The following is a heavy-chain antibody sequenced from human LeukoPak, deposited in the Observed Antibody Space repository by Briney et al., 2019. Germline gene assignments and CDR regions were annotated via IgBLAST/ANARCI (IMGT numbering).Heavy chain of an antibody. V-gene: IGHV3-21*01. Sequence: GGSLRLSCAASGFTFRTYAMNWVRQAPGKGLEWVSSISSSGDYKYHADSLKGRFTISRDNAKNSLYLQLNSLGAEDTAVYYCARDAGGGSGTEEYYYMDVWGKGTTVTISS. D-gene: IGHD3-10*01. J-gene: IGHJ6*03. CDR2: ISSSGDYK. CDR1: GFTFRTYA. CDR3: ARDAGGGSGTEEYYYMDV.